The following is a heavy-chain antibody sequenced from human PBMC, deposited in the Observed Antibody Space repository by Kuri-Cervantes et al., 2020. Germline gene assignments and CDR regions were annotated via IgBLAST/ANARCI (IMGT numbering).Heavy chain of an antibody. J-gene: IGHJ4*02. CDR2: IYHSGST. CDR1: GGSISSGGYS. D-gene: IGHD3-10*01. Sequence: SETLSLTCAVSGGSISSGGYSWSWIRQPPGKGLEWIGYIYHSGSTYYNPSLKSRVTISVDRSKNHFSLKLSSVTAADTAVYYCAGIRDSRGKWYFDYWGQGTLVTVSS. CDR3: AGIRDSRGKWYFDY. V-gene: IGHV4-30-2*01.